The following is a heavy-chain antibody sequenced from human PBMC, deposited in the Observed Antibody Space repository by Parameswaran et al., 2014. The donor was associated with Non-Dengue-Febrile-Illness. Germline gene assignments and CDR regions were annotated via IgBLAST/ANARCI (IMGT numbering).Heavy chain of an antibody. CDR3: ARGRGRGY. CDR2: INHSGST. V-gene: IGHV4-34*01. Sequence: PGKGLEWIGEINHSGSTNYNPSLKSRVTISVDTSKNQFSLKLSSVTAADTAVYYCARGRGRGYWGQGTLVTVSS. D-gene: IGHD2-15*01. J-gene: IGHJ4*02.